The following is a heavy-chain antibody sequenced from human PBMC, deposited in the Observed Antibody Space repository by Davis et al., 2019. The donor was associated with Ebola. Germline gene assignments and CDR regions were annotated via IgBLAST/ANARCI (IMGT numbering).Heavy chain of an antibody. J-gene: IGHJ6*02. V-gene: IGHV1-2*02. CDR1: GYTFTGYY. CDR2: INPNSGGT. Sequence: ASVKVSCKASGYTFTGYYMHWVRQAPGQGLEWMGWINPNSGGTNYAQKLQGRVTMTTDTSTSTAYMELRSLRSDDTAVYYCARGAHGYYYYGMDVWGQGTTVTVSS. CDR3: ARGAHGYYYYGMDV.